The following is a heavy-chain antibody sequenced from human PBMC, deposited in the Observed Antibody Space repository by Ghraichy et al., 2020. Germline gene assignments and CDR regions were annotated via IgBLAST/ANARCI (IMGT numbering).Heavy chain of an antibody. V-gene: IGHV4-39*01. CDR1: GASVSSVIYN. CDR2: VSYSGNT. Sequence: SETLSLTCNVSGASVSSVIYNGGWVRQPPGKRLEWIGSVSYSGNTYYNPSLKSRVTISVDTSRNQFSLELTSVTAADTATYHCARHGPRRSFSSTWLTNYFDYWAQGTLVTVSS. D-gene: IGHD6-13*01. CDR3: ARHGPRRSFSSTWLTNYFDY. J-gene: IGHJ4*02.